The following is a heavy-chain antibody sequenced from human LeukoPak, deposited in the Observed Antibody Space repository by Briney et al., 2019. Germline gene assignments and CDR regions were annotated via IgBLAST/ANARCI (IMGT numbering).Heavy chain of an antibody. D-gene: IGHD6-25*01. CDR3: AKFDGPAATAPADY. CDR2: ISHDGSNK. CDR1: GFTFSSYG. V-gene: IGHV3-30*18. J-gene: IGHJ4*02. Sequence: GGSLRLSCAASGFTFSSYGMHWVRQAPGKGLEWVAVISHDGSNKYYADSVKGRFTISRDNSKNTLYLQMNSLRAEDTAVYYCAKFDGPAATAPADYWGQGTLVTVSS.